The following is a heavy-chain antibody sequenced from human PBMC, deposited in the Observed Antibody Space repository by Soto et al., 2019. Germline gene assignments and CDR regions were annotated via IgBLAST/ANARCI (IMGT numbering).Heavy chain of an antibody. CDR3: AVCSGGSCSTDYYYYYGMDV. J-gene: IGHJ6*02. V-gene: IGHV1-69*01. CDR1: GGTFSSYA. Sequence: QVQLVQSGAEVKKPGSSVKVSCKASGGTFSSYAISWVRQAPGQGLEWMGGIIPIFGTANYAQKFQGRVTITADESTSTAYMELSSVISEDTAVYYCAVCSGGSCSTDYYYYYGMDVWGQGTTVTVSS. D-gene: IGHD2-15*01. CDR2: IIPIFGTA.